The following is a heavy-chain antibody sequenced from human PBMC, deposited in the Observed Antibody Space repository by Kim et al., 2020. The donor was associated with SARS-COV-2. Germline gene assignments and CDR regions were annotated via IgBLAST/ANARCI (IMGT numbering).Heavy chain of an antibody. J-gene: IGHJ6*02. CDR1: GGSISSYY. CDR3: ARGSYSSSSVNYYYGMDV. D-gene: IGHD6-6*01. V-gene: IGHV4-59*13. CDR2: IYYSGST. Sequence: SETLSLTCTVSGGSISSYYWSWIRQPPGKGLEWIGYIYYSGSTNFNPSLKSRVTISVDTSKNQFSLKLSSVTAADTAVYYCARGSYSSSSVNYYYGMDVWGQGTTVTVSS.